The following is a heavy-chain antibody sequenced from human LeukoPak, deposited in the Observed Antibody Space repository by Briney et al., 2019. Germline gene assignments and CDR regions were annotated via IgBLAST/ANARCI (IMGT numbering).Heavy chain of an antibody. CDR1: GFTVSSNY. CDR3: ARGLIPYYDFWSGYYPMDV. D-gene: IGHD3-3*01. J-gene: IGHJ6*03. Sequence: PGGSLRLSCAASGFTVSSNYMSWVRQAPGKGLEWVSVIYSGGSTYYADSVKGRFTISRDNSKNTLYVQMNSLRAEDTAVYYCARGLIPYYDFWSGYYPMDVWGKGTTVTVSS. V-gene: IGHV3-53*05. CDR2: IYSGGST.